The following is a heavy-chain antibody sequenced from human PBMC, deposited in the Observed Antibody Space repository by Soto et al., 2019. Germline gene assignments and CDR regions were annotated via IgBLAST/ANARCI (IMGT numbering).Heavy chain of an antibody. CDR2: IIPNFGKS. Sequence: ASVKVSCKASGCTFSSYAICWVRQAPGQGLEWMGGIIPNFGKSNYAQKFQGRVTITADESTSTAHMELSSLRSEDTAVYYCARVPDYYDNSVDLWGQGTLVTVSS. D-gene: IGHD3-22*01. CDR1: GCTFSSYA. V-gene: IGHV1-69*13. J-gene: IGHJ5*02. CDR3: ARVPDYYDNSVDL.